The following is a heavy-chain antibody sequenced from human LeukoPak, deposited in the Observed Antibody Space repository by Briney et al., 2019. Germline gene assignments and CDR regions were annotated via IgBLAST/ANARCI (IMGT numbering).Heavy chain of an antibody. Sequence: GGSLRLSCAASGFTFSSYGMHWVRQAPGKGLEWVTLFSYDGYDKSYADSVRGRFTISRDNSRNTLYLQMDSLRSEDTAVYYCARDFFPIVDSTWYEIGYWGQGTLVTVSS. CDR1: GFTFSSYG. J-gene: IGHJ4*02. V-gene: IGHV3-30*03. CDR3: ARDFFPIVDSTWYEIGY. CDR2: FSYDGYDK. D-gene: IGHD2-21*01.